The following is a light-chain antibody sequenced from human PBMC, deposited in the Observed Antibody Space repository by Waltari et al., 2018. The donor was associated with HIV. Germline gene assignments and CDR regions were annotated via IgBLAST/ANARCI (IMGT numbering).Light chain of an antibody. V-gene: IGKV3-20*01. CDR1: QSVSSTY. CDR2: GTS. CDR3: QVYGDSPTFT. Sequence: EIVLTQSPGTLSLSPGARAALSCRASQSVSSTYLAWYQQKPGRAPRLLSYGTSNRATGTPDRFTGSGSGTDFTLTISRLEAEDIGVYYCQVYGDSPTFTFGPGTIVDIK. J-gene: IGKJ3*01.